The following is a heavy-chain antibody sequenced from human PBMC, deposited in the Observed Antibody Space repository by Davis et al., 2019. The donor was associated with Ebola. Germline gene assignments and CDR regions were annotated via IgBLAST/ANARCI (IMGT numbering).Heavy chain of an antibody. J-gene: IGHJ6*02. CDR3: ARFITTKATYYYYGMDV. V-gene: IGHV1-8*03. CDR2: MNPNSGNT. D-gene: IGHD3-22*01. CDR1: GYTLTSYD. Sequence: ASVKVSCKASGYTLTSYDINWVRQATGQGLEWMGWMNPNSGNTGYAQKFQGRVTITRNTSISTAYMELSSLRSEDTAVYYCARFITTKATYYYYGMDVWGQGTTVTVSS.